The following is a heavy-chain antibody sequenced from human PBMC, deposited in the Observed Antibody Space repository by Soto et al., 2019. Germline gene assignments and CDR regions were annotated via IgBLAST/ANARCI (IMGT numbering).Heavy chain of an antibody. CDR1: GYPVTAYY. V-gene: IGHV1-2*02. D-gene: IGHD3-3*01. CDR3: AGGGGVGVAGSAAFDM. Sequence: QLHLVQSGAVVKKPGASVTVSCSASGYPVTAYYMHWVRQAPGRGLEWMGGINPATGAAKYTQTFPGRVTMARATSTGTVFMELSGLTSEDPAAFSVAGGGGVGVAGSAAFDMWGQGTLVTVSS. J-gene: IGHJ3*02. CDR2: INPATGAA.